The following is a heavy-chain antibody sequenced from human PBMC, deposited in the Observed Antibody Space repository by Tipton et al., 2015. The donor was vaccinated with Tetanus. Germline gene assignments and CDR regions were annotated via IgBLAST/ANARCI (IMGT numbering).Heavy chain of an antibody. Sequence: SLRLSCAASGFTVSSNYMSWVRQAPGKGLEWVSVIYSGGSTYYADSMKGRFTISRDNSKNTLYLQMNSLRAEDAAVYYWARDQLWFVGAFDIWGQGTMVTVSS. D-gene: IGHD5-18*01. V-gene: IGHV3-53*01. CDR1: GFTVSSNY. J-gene: IGHJ3*02. CDR3: ARDQLWFVGAFDI. CDR2: IYSGGST.